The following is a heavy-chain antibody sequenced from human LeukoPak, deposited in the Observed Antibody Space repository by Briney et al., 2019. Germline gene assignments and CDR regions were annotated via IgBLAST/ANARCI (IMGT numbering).Heavy chain of an antibody. V-gene: IGHV3-23*01. J-gene: IGHJ2*01. CDR1: GFIFSNYL. Sequence: GGSLRLSRAASGFIFSNYLRNWVRQAPGKGLEWVSTVSVTGASRHNGDSLWGRDIISRDNTKKRLYMEMNTLRAADTAVYYFAKDPGKLWHYWYFDARGRGTLVTVSS. CDR2: VSVTGASR. CDR3: AKDPGKLWHYWYFDA. D-gene: IGHD6-19*01.